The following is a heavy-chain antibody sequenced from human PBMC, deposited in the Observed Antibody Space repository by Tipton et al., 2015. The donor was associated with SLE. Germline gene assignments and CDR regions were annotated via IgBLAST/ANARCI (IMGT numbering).Heavy chain of an antibody. CDR1: GYTFTSYA. CDR2: ISGYNGNT. J-gene: IGHJ4*02. V-gene: IGHV1-18*01. CDR3: ARDHVPGMAMSPSAY. D-gene: IGHD6-13*01. Sequence: QSGAEVKNPGASVKVSCKASGYTFTSYAINWVRQAPGQGLEWMGWISGYNGNTFYTKNFQGRVALTTDTSTSTAYMELRGLRSDDTAVYYCARDHVPGMAMSPSAYWGQGTLVTVSS.